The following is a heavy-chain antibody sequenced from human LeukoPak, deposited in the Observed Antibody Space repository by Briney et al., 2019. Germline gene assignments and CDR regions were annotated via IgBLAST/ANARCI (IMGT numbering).Heavy chain of an antibody. CDR1: GYTFSSNW. CDR3: ARSTGETGPFDY. D-gene: IGHD2-8*02. CDR2: IYPGDSDT. J-gene: IGHJ4*02. Sequence: GESLKISCKVSGYTFSSNWIGWVRQMPGKGLEWMGIIYPGDSDTRYSPSFQGQVIISADKSISTAYLQWSSLKASDTAMYSCARSTGETGPFDYWGQGTLVTVSS. V-gene: IGHV5-51*01.